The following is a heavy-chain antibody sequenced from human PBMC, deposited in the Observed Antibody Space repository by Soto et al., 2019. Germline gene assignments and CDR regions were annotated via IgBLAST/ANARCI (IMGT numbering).Heavy chain of an antibody. CDR2: ISYDGSNK. V-gene: IGHV3-30*18. CDR1: GFTFSSYG. J-gene: IGHJ4*02. Sequence: QVQLVESGGGVVQPGRSLRLSCAASGFTFSSYGMHWVRQAPGKGLEWVAVISYDGSNKYYADSVKGRFTISRDNSKNTLYPQMNSLRAEDTAVYYCAKLGEVGYYFDYWGQGTLVTVSS. D-gene: IGHD3-16*01. CDR3: AKLGEVGYYFDY.